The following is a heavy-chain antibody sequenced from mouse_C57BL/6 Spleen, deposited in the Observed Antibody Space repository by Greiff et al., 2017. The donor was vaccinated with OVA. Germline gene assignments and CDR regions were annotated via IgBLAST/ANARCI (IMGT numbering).Heavy chain of an antibody. Sequence: DVQLMEPGGGLLHPGGFIDPYCPSSLFTFSDYVMHWVRQAPEKGLEWVAYISSGSSTIYYADTVKGRFTISRDNAKNTLFLQMTSLRSEDTAMYYCARHYGYLYWYFDVWGTGTTVTVSS. V-gene: IGHV5-17*01. D-gene: IGHD2-2*01. CDR3: ARHYGYLYWYFDV. CDR2: ISSGSSTI. CDR1: LFTFSDYV. J-gene: IGHJ1*03.